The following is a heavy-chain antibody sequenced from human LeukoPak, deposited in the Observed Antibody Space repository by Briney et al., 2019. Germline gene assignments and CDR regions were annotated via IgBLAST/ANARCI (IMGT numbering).Heavy chain of an antibody. Sequence: SDTLSLTCSLCGGPITNYYWSWIRQPPGKALECIGYIYYSGSTNYNPSLKSRVTISLHTSKNQFSLKLNSVTAADTAVYYCARGVPYGPSYEFFDYWGQGTLVTVSS. CDR3: ARGVPYGPSYEFFDY. V-gene: IGHV4-59*07. CDR2: IYYSGST. D-gene: IGHD3-10*01. CDR1: GGPITNYY. J-gene: IGHJ4*02.